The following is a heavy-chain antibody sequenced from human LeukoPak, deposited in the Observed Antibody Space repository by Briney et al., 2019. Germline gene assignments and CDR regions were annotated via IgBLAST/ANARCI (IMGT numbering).Heavy chain of an antibody. J-gene: IGHJ3*02. D-gene: IGHD4-11*01. CDR2: ISGSGGST. CDR3: ATRVTTTITTRGAFDI. CDR1: GSTFSSYA. V-gene: IGHV3-23*01. Sequence: GGSLRLSCAASGSTFSSYAMSWVRQAPGKGLEWVSVISGSGGSTYYADSVKGRFTISRDNSKNTLYLQMNSLSADDTAVYYCATRVTTTITTRGAFDIWGQGTMVTVSS.